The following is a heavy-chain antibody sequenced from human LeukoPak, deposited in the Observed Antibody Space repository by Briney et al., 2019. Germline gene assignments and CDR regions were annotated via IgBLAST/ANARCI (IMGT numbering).Heavy chain of an antibody. J-gene: IGHJ4*02. CDR3: ARDRGWQGFDY. D-gene: IGHD2-15*01. CDR1: GFTLSNYE. CDR2: ISSSSSII. V-gene: IGHV3-48*03. Sequence: PGGSLRLSCVGSGFTLSNYEMNWVRQAPGKGLEWVSYISSSSSIIYYADSVKGRFTISRDNAKNSLYLQMNSLRVEDTAVFYCARDRGWQGFDYWGQGALVTVSS.